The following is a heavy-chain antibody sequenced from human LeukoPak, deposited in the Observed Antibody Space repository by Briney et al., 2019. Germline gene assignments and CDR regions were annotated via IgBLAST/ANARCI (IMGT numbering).Heavy chain of an antibody. D-gene: IGHD2-15*01. Sequence: SETLSLTCAVYGESLNSYYWGSVRQPPGEGLEWIGEIYESGTTEYNPSLKSRVTISMVPSKQQFSLSLSSVTAADTAVYYCARGAWATRLGSWGLGTPVIVSS. V-gene: IGHV4-34*01. CDR3: ARGAWATRLGS. J-gene: IGHJ4*02. CDR2: IYESGTT. CDR1: GESLNSYY.